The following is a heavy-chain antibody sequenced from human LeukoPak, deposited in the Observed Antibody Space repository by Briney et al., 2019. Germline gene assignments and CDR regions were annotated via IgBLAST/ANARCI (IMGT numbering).Heavy chain of an antibody. V-gene: IGHV3-20*01. D-gene: IGHD4-23*01. J-gene: IGHJ6*03. CDR2: LNWNGGST. CDR3: ARGGGNGFYYYMDV. Sequence: PGGSLRLSCAASGFTFDDYGMSWVRQAPGKGLEWVSGLNWNGGSTGYADSVKGRFTISRDNAKNSLYLQMSSLGAEDTALYHCARGGGNGFYYYMDVWGKGTTVTVSS. CDR1: GFTFDDYG.